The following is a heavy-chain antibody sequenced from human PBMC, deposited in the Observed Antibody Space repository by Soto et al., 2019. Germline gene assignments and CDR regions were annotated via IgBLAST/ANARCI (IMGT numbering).Heavy chain of an antibody. J-gene: IGHJ4*02. V-gene: IGHV1-3*01. CDR3: ARDLGLDYGDYPSSFDY. CDR2: INAGNGNT. CDR1: GYTFTSYA. Sequence: ASVKVSCKASGYTFTSYAMHWVRQAPGQSLEWMGWINAGNGNTKYSQKFQGRVTITRDTSASTAYMELSSLRSEDTAVYYCARDLGLDYGDYPSSFDYWGQGTLVTVSS. D-gene: IGHD4-17*01.